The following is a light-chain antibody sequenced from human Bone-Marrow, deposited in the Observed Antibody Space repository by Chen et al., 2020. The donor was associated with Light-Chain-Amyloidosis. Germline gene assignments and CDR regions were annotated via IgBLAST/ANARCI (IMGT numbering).Light chain of an antibody. Sequence: DIQMTQSPFSLSASVGDRVTITCRASQNINNNLAWFQQKPGKAPQSLIYAASRLQSGVPSRFSGSGSGTDFTLTISSLQPEDIATYYCQQYNAYPPAFGQGTRLDIK. V-gene: IGKV1-16*01. CDR1: QNINNN. J-gene: IGKJ5*01. CDR2: AAS. CDR3: QQYNAYPPA.